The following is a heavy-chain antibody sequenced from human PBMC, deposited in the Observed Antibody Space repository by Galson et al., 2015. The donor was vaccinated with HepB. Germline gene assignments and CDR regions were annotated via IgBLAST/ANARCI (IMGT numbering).Heavy chain of an antibody. Sequence: SLRLSCAASGFTFSSYGMHWVRQAPGKGLEWVAVIWYDGSNKYYADSVKGRFTISRDNSKNTLYLQMNSLRAEDTAVYYCARDRAGFGEFKERLFDYWGQGTLVPVSS. CDR1: GFTFSSYG. D-gene: IGHD3-10*01. CDR3: ARDRAGFGEFKERLFDY. V-gene: IGHV3-33*01. CDR2: IWYDGSNK. J-gene: IGHJ4*02.